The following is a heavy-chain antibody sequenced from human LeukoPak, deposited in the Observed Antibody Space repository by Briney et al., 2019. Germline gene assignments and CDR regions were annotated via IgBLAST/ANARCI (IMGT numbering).Heavy chain of an antibody. D-gene: IGHD4-11*01. V-gene: IGHV3-33*01. CDR2: IWSDGSNR. J-gene: IGHJ4*01. Sequence: PGRSLRLSCAASGFIFSDYDMHWVRQAPGKGLEWVADIWSDGSNRFYADSVKGRFTISRDNSQNTVFPQMNSLRAEDTAIYYCARDAQRGFDYSNSLEYWGHGTLVTVSS. CDR3: ARDAQRGFDYSNSLEY. CDR1: GFIFSDYD.